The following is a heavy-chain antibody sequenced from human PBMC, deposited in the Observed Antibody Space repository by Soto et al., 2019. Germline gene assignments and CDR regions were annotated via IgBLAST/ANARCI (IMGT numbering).Heavy chain of an antibody. D-gene: IGHD6-13*01. CDR3: ARDHGVAEAAPNYFYYGMDV. J-gene: IGHJ6*02. CDR2: IIPVFGTA. Sequence: QVPLVQSGAEVKKPGSSVKVSCKASGGTFSSNAITWVRQAPGQGLEWMGGIIPVFGTANYAQKFQGRVTITADESTSTAYMELSSLRSEDTAVYYCARDHGVAEAAPNYFYYGMDVWGQGTTVTVSS. V-gene: IGHV1-69*01. CDR1: GGTFSSNA.